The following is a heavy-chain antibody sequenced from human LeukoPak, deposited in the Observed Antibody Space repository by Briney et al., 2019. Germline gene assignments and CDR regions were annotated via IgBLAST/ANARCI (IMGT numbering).Heavy chain of an antibody. Sequence: ASVKVSCKASGYTFTSYGISWVRQATGQGLEWMGWISAYNGNTNYAQKLQGRVTMTTDTSTSTAYMELRSLRSDDTAVYYYARGTCSGGSCYSGPYWGQGTLVTVPS. CDR3: ARGTCSGGSCYSGPY. CDR1: GYTFTSYG. V-gene: IGHV1-18*01. J-gene: IGHJ4*02. CDR2: ISAYNGNT. D-gene: IGHD2-15*01.